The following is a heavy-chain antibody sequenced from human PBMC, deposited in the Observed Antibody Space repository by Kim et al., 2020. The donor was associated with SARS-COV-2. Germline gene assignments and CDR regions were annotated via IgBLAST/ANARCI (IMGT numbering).Heavy chain of an antibody. CDR3: ARADGYSSSS. Sequence: SETLSLTCAVYGGSFSGYYWSWIRQPPGKGLEWIGEINHSGSTNYNPSLKSRVTISVDTSKNQFSLKLSSVTAADTAVYYCARADGYSSSSWGQGTLVTVSS. J-gene: IGHJ5*02. V-gene: IGHV4-34*01. D-gene: IGHD6-13*01. CDR1: GGSFSGYY. CDR2: INHSGST.